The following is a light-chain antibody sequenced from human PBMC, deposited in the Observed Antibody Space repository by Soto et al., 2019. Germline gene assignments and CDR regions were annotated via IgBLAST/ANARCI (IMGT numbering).Light chain of an antibody. CDR2: AAS. CDR3: QQYYSYPPT. CDR1: QGISSY. V-gene: IGKV1-8*01. J-gene: IGKJ1*01. Sequence: AIRMTQSPSSLSASTLDRVTITCRASQGISSYLAWYQQKPGKAPKLLIYAASTLQSGVPSRFSGSGSGTDFTLTISCLQSEDFATYYCQQYYSYPPTFGQGTKVDIK.